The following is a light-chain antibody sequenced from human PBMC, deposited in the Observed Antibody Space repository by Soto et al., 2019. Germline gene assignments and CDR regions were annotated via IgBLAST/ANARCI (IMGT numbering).Light chain of an antibody. CDR1: GGEIVVNRC. CDR3: QSYDNRLSAYV. V-gene: IGLV2-11*01. Sequence: QSVLTQPRSVSGSPGQSVTISGSGTGGEIVVNRCGSWDQQHPDKAPKLMIFDVTGRPSRAPDRFAGAKSGNPASLPIAGLQAEDAADYYCQSYDNRLSAYVLGTGTKVTGL. CDR2: DVT. J-gene: IGLJ1*01.